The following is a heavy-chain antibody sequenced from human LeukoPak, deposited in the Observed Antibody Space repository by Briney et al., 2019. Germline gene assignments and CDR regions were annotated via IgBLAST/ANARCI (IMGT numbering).Heavy chain of an antibody. V-gene: IGHV1-3*01. J-gene: IGHJ4*02. CDR2: INAGNGNT. D-gene: IGHD4-17*01. CDR3: ARGNAVTSPFDY. Sequence: ASVKVSCKASGYTFTSYAMHWVRQAPGQRLEWMGRINAGNGNTKYSQKFQGRVTITRDTSASTAYMELSSLRSEDTAVYYCARGNAVTSPFDYWGQGTLVTVSS. CDR1: GYTFTSYA.